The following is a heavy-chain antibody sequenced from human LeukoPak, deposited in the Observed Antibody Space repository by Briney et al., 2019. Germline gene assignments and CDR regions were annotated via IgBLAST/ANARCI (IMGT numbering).Heavy chain of an antibody. CDR3: ARTRLLWFGDLLYGGPPDRSFDP. V-gene: IGHV4-59*01. J-gene: IGHJ5*02. CDR2: IYYSGST. D-gene: IGHD3-10*01. CDR1: GGSISSYY. Sequence: PSETLSLTCTVSGGSISSYYWSWIRQPPGKGLEWIGYIYYSGSTNYNPSLKSRVTISVDTSKNQFSLKLSSVTAADTAVYYCARTRLLWFGDLLYGGPPDRSFDPWGQGTLVTVSS.